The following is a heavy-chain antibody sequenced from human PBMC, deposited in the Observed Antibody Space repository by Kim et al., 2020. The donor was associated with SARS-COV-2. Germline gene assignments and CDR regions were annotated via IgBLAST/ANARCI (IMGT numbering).Heavy chain of an antibody. V-gene: IGHV4-39*01. Sequence: HPALKSRVIIYVDTSKNQFSLKLSSVTAADTAVYYCARATRRYTYGALDYWGQGTLVTVSS. CDR3: ARATRRYTYGALDY. D-gene: IGHD5-18*01. J-gene: IGHJ4*02.